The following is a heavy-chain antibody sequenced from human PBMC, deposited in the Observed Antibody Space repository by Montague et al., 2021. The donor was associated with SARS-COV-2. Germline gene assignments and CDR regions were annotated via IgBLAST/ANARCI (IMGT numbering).Heavy chain of an antibody. J-gene: IGHJ4*02. V-gene: IGHV4-59*08. Sequence: SETLSLTCTVSGGSISSYYWSWIRQPPGKGLEWIGYIYYSGSTNYNPSLKSRVTISVDTSKNQFSLELSSVTAADTAVYYCATLPSSITIFGVVQGYYFDDWGQGTLVTVSS. D-gene: IGHD3-3*01. CDR1: GGSISSYY. CDR3: ATLPSSITIFGVVQGYYFDD. CDR2: IYYSGST.